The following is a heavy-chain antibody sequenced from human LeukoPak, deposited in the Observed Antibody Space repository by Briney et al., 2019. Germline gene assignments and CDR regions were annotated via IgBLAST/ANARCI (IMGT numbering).Heavy chain of an antibody. J-gene: IGHJ4*01. Sequence: ASVKVSCKASGYTFTDYYMHWVRQAPGQGLEWMGWINPNGGGTNYAQKFQGRVTMTRDTSINTAYMELSSLRSDDTAVYYCARAADYGDYTLPGDYWGQGTLVTVSS. CDR2: INPNGGGT. V-gene: IGHV1-2*02. CDR1: GYTFTDYY. D-gene: IGHD4-17*01. CDR3: ARAADYGDYTLPGDY.